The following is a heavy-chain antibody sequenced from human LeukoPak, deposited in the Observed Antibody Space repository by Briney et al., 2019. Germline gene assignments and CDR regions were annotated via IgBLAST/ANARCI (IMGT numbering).Heavy chain of an antibody. CDR2: IIPIFGIA. CDR3: AREVYDSSGYFFDY. CDR1: GGTFSSYA. D-gene: IGHD3-22*01. J-gene: IGHJ4*02. Sequence: GSSVKVSCKASGGTFSSYAISWVRQAPGQGLEWMGRIIPIFGIANYAQKFQGRVTITADKSTSTAYMELSSLRSEDTAVHYCAREVYDSSGYFFDYWGQGTLVTVSS. V-gene: IGHV1-69*04.